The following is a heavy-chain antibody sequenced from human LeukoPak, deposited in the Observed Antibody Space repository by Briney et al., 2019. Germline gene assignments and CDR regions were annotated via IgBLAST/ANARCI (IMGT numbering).Heavy chain of an antibody. D-gene: IGHD4-17*01. J-gene: IGHJ4*02. CDR2: IYYSGST. CDR3: ARHFYGESFDY. V-gene: IGHV4-59*08. Sequence: SETLSLTCTVSGGSISSYYWSWIRQPPGRGLEWIGYIYYSGSTNYNPSLKSRVTISVDTSKNQFSLKLGSVTAADTAVYYCARHFYGESFDYWGQGALVTVSS. CDR1: GGSISSYY.